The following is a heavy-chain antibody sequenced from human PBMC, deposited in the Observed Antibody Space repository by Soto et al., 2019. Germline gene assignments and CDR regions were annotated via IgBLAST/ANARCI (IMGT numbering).Heavy chain of an antibody. CDR3: AKMRDVRQGLDP. CDR1: GFTFSSYA. J-gene: IGHJ5*02. V-gene: IGHV3-23*01. Sequence: GGSLRLSCAASGFTFSSYAMSWVRQAPGKGLEWVSAIIASGVNTYYADSVKGRFTISRDNSKNTLYLQMNSLRAEDTAVYYWAKMRDVRQGLDPWGQGTLVTVSS. CDR2: IIASGVNT.